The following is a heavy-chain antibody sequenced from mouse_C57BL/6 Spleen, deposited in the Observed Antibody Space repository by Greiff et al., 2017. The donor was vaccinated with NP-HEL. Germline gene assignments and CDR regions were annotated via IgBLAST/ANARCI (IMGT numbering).Heavy chain of an antibody. J-gene: IGHJ2*01. Sequence: VNVVESGAELVKPGASVKISCKASGYAFSSYWMNWVKQRPGKGLEWIGQIYPGDGDTNYNGKFKGKATLTADKSSSTAYMQLSSLTSEDSAVYFCARSGSLYYFDYWGQGTTLTVSS. CDR2: IYPGDGDT. CDR3: ARSGSLYYFDY. CDR1: GYAFSSYW. D-gene: IGHD4-1*01. V-gene: IGHV1-80*01.